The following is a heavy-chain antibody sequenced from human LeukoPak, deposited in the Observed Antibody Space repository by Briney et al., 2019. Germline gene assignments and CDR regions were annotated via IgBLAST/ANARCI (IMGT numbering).Heavy chain of an antibody. CDR1: GGSFSGYS. Sequence: PSETLSLTCAFSGGSFSGYSWSWIRQTPGQGLEWLGESNHRGSTNYNPSLKSRVTISVDASKSQFSLELSSVTAADTAVYYCARVSRWFLAVAGYADYWGQGTQVTVSS. CDR2: SNHRGST. D-gene: IGHD6-19*01. CDR3: ARVSRWFLAVAGYADY. J-gene: IGHJ4*02. V-gene: IGHV4-34*01.